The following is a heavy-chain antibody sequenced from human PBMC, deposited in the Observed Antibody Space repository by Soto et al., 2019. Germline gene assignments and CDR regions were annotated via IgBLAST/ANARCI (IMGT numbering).Heavy chain of an antibody. CDR2: IYYSGST. CDR1: GGSISSSSYY. Sequence: SETLSLTCTVSGGSISSSSYYWGWIRQPPGKGLEWIGSIYYSGSTYYNPSLKSRVTISVDTSKNQFSLKLSSVTAADTAVYYCARQSSSYYYYYGMDVWGQGXTVT. D-gene: IGHD6-6*01. V-gene: IGHV4-39*01. CDR3: ARQSSSYYYYYGMDV. J-gene: IGHJ6*02.